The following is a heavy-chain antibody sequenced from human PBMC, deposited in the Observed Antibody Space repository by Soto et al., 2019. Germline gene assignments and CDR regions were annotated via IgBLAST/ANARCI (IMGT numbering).Heavy chain of an antibody. CDR3: ARAQWLVLDY. D-gene: IGHD6-19*01. CDR1: GGSISSGGYS. Sequence: PSETLSLTCTVSGGSISSGGYSWSWIRQPPGKGLEWIGYIYHGGSTYYNPSLKSRVTISLDRSKNHFSLKLSSVSAADTAVYYCARAQWLVLDYWGQGTLVTVSS. J-gene: IGHJ4*02. CDR2: IYHGGST. V-gene: IGHV4-30-2*01.